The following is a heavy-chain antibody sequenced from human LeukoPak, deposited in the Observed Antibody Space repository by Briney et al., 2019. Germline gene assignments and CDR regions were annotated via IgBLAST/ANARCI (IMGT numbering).Heavy chain of an antibody. Sequence: PGESLKISCQGSGYTFTNNWVGWVRQMPGKGLEWMGIIYPGDSDTKYSPSFQGQVTMSVDKSISTAYLQWSSLKASDTAMYYCARQDGMFDYWGQGTLVTVSS. CDR3: ARQDGMFDY. CDR2: IYPGDSDT. CDR1: GYTFTNNW. V-gene: IGHV5-51*01. J-gene: IGHJ4*02.